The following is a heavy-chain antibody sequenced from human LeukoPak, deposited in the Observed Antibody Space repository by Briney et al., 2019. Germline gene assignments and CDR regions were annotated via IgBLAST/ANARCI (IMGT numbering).Heavy chain of an antibody. J-gene: IGHJ5*02. CDR2: IYYSGST. CDR3: ARDLSYYDSSAFDP. V-gene: IGHV4-59*01. CDR1: GGSISSYY. D-gene: IGHD3-22*01. Sequence: PSETLSLTCTVSGGSISSYYWSWIRQPPGKGLEWIGYIYYSGSTNYNPSLKSRVTISVDTPKNQFSLKLSSVTAADTAVYYCARDLSYYDSSAFDPWGQGTLVTVSS.